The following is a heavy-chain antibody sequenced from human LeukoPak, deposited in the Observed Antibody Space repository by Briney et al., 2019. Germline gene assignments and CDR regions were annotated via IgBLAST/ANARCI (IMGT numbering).Heavy chain of an antibody. J-gene: IGHJ4*02. CDR2: TSDRGDYT. D-gene: IGHD1-7*01. CDR1: GFNFSSYS. V-gene: IGHV3-23*01. CDR3: ARKAQYNGHYPLDY. Sequence: SGGSLRLSCAASGFNFSSYSMNWVRQAPGKGLEWVSGTSDRGDYTYYADSVKGRFTISRDSSKNTLCLQMNSLRAEDTALYFCARKAQYNGHYPLDYWGQGTLVTVSS.